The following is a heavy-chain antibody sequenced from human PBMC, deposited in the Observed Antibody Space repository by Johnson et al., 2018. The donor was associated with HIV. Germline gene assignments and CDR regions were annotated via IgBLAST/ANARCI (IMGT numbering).Heavy chain of an antibody. J-gene: IGHJ3*02. Sequence: QMQLVESGGGLVQPGGSLRLSCAASGFTFSDYDMSWIRQAPGKGLEWVSFISSSGSTIYYADSVKGRFTISRDNSRNALYLQMNSLRAEDTAVYYCARGLDYYDSSGFRSASFDIWGQGTMVIVSP. CDR2: ISSSGSTI. V-gene: IGHV3-11*04. CDR3: ARGLDYYDSSGFRSASFDI. CDR1: GFTFSDYD. D-gene: IGHD3-22*01.